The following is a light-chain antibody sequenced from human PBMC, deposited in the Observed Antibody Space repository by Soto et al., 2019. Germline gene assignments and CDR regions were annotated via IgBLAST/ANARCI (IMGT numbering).Light chain of an antibody. CDR2: DAS. Sequence: DIQMTQSPSSLSASVGDRVTITCQASQDISNYLNWYQQKPGKAPKLLIYDASNLGTGVPSRFSGSGSGTDFTFTISSLQAEDIATYYCQQYDNPVTFGQGTRLEIK. CDR3: QQYDNPVT. V-gene: IGKV1-33*01. CDR1: QDISNY. J-gene: IGKJ5*01.